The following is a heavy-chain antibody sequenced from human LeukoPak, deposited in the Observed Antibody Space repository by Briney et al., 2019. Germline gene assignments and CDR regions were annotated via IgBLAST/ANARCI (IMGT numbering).Heavy chain of an antibody. D-gene: IGHD4-17*01. CDR2: IYSGGST. V-gene: IGHV3-66*01. CDR1: GFTVSSNY. Sequence: PGGSLRLSCAASGFTVSSNYMSWVRQAPGKGLEWVSVIYSGGSTYYADSVKGRFTISRDNSKNTLYLQMNSLRAEDTAVYYCARFDYADYLAFDYWGQGTLVTVSS. CDR3: ARFDYADYLAFDY. J-gene: IGHJ4*02.